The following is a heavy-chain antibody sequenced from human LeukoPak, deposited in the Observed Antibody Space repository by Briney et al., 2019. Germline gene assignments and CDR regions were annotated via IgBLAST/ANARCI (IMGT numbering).Heavy chain of an antibody. J-gene: IGHJ4*02. CDR3: ARGGGYGDHRDMDY. CDR2: IYTSGST. V-gene: IGHV4-4*07. CDR1: GGSISSYY. D-gene: IGHD4-17*01. Sequence: PSETLSLTCTVSGGSISSYYWSWIRQPAGKGLEWIGRIYTSGSTNYNPSLKSRVTMSVDTSKNQFSLKLSSVTAADTAVYYCARGGGYGDHRDMDYWGQGTLVTVSS.